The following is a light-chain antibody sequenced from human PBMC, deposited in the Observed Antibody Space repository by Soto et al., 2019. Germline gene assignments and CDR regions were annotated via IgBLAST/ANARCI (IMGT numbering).Light chain of an antibody. CDR1: SRDVGGYDY. J-gene: IGLJ2*01. CDR3: SSYKSSSTLV. Sequence: QSVLTQPASVSGSPGQSITISCTGTSRDVGGYDYVSWYQQHPGKAPKLMVSEVSNRPSGASDRFSGSKSGNTASLTISGLQDEEEADSYRSSYKSSSTLVFGGGTKVTVL. CDR2: EVS. V-gene: IGLV2-14*01.